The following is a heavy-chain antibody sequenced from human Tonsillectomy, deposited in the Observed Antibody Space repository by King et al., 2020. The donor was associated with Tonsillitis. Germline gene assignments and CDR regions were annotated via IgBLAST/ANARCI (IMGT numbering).Heavy chain of an antibody. CDR1: GFTFSSYG. D-gene: IGHD2-15*01. Sequence: VQLVESGGGVVQPGRSLTLSCAASGFTFSSYGMHWVRQAPGKGLEWVAVIWYDGSNKYYADSVKGRFTISRDNSKNTLYLQMNSLRAEDTAVYYCAREGFYSGGLFDYWGQGTLVTVSS. CDR2: IWYDGSNK. V-gene: IGHV3-33*01. CDR3: AREGFYSGGLFDY. J-gene: IGHJ4*02.